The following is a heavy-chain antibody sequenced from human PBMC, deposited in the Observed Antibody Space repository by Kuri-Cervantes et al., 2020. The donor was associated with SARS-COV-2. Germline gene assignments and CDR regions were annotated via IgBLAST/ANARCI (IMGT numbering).Heavy chain of an antibody. CDR1: RFMFSCDR. Sequence: GESLKISCAASRFMFSCDRMNWVRQAPGKGLEWVSAISGSGGSTYYADSVKGRFTISRDNSKNTLYLQMNSLRAEDTAVYYCAKGRAILRYFDWSFDYWGQGTLVTVSS. CDR3: AKGRAILRYFDWSFDY. V-gene: IGHV3-23*01. D-gene: IGHD3-9*01. CDR2: ISGSGGST. J-gene: IGHJ4*02.